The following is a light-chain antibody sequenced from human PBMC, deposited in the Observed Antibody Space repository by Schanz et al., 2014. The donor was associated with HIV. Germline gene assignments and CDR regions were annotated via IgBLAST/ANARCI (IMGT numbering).Light chain of an antibody. J-gene: IGLJ1*01. CDR3: CSYAGSSTYV. Sequence: QSVLTQPASVSGSPGQSITISCTGTSSDVGTYDYVSWYQQHPGKAPKLMIYDVSYRPSGVSSRFSGSKSGNTASLTISGLQAEDEADYYCCSYAGSSTYVFGTGTKVTVL. CDR1: SSDVGTYDY. CDR2: DVS. V-gene: IGLV2-14*03.